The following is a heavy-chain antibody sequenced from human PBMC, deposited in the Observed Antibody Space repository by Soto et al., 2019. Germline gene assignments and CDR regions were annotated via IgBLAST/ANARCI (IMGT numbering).Heavy chain of an antibody. V-gene: IGHV3-33*01. CDR1: EFTFSRHG. Sequence: QVQLVESGGGVVQPGRSLRPSCAASEFTFSRHGMHWVRQAPGKGLQWVGVIWSDGSNEVYADSVKGRFIISRDNSKNILYLQMNSLRAEDTAVYYCARERTFGDNKHNYMDVWGTGITVTVSS. CDR3: ARERTFGDNKHNYMDV. J-gene: IGHJ6*03. D-gene: IGHD3-10*01. CDR2: IWSDGSNE.